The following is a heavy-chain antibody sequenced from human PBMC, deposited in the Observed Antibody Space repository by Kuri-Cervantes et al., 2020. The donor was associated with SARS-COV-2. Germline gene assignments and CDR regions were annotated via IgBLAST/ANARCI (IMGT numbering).Heavy chain of an antibody. D-gene: IGHD4-17*01. CDR1: GFTFSSYS. CDR2: ISSSSSTI. V-gene: IGHV3-48*02. CDR3: AREQTTLRQYYFDY. Sequence: LSLTCAASGFTFSSYSMNWVRQAPGKGLEWVSYISSSSSTIYYADSVKGRFTISRDNAKNSLYLQMNSLRDEDTAVYYCAREQTTLRQYYFDYWGQGTLVTVSS. J-gene: IGHJ4*02.